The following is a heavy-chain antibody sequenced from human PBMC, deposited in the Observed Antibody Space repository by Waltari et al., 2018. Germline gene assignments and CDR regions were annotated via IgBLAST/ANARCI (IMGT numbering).Heavy chain of an antibody. CDR1: GGSISSGSYY. V-gene: IGHV4-61*09. J-gene: IGHJ6*02. CDR2: IYTSGST. Sequence: QVQLQESGPGLVTPSQTLSLTCTVSGGSISSGSYYWSWIRQPAGKGLEWIGYIYTSGSTNDNPSLKSRVTISVDTSKNQFSLKLSSVTAADTAVYYCARKTPPIAVAGTKQGDVWGQGTTVTVSS. D-gene: IGHD6-19*01. CDR3: ARKTPPIAVAGTKQGDV.